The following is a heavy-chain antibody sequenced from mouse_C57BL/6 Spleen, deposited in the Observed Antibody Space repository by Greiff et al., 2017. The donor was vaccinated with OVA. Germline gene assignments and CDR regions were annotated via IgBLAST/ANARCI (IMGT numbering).Heavy chain of an antibody. Sequence: QVQLQQPGAELVRPGASVTLSCKASGYTFTDYEMHWVKQTPVHGLEWIGAIDPETGGTAYNQKFKGKAILTADKSSSTAYMELRSLTSEDSAVYYCTRGSHYYGSSSPYYFYDWGQGTTLTVSS. CDR3: TRGSHYYGSSSPYYFYD. V-gene: IGHV1-15*01. CDR1: GYTFTDYE. D-gene: IGHD1-1*01. CDR2: IDPETGGT. J-gene: IGHJ2*01.